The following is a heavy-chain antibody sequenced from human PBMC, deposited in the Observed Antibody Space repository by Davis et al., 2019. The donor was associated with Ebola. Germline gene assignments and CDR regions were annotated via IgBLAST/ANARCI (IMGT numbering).Heavy chain of an antibody. CDR2: ISSDGRGT. CDR3: ARSGHIYGYDAFDV. J-gene: IGHJ3*01. Sequence: GGSLRLSCSASGFAFYNYAIHWVRQAPGKGLEYVSGISSDGRGTYYGNSVKGRFVISRDNSKNTVSLQMGSLRAEDMAVYYCARSGHIYGYDAFDVWGQGTLVTVSS. V-gene: IGHV3-64*01. D-gene: IGHD5-18*01. CDR1: GFAFYNYA.